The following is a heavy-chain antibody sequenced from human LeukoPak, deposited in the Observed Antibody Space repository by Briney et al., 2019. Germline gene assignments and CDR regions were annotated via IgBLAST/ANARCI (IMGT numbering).Heavy chain of an antibody. CDR3: VTEPGYCTGGRCYGGWFDP. CDR2: INHSGNT. Sequence: SETLSLTCAVYGGSFSGYYWSWIRQPPGKGLEWIGEINHSGNTNYNPSLKSRVTISVDTSKNQFSLKLSSVTAADTAVYYCVTEPGYCTGGRCYGGWFDPWSQGTLVTVSS. CDR1: GGSFSGYY. D-gene: IGHD2-15*01. V-gene: IGHV4-34*01. J-gene: IGHJ5*02.